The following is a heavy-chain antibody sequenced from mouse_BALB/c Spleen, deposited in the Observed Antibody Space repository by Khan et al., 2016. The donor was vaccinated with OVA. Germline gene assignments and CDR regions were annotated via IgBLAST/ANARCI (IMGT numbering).Heavy chain of an antibody. CDR1: GYTFTNYG. V-gene: IGHV9-3-1*01. Sequence: QIQLVQSGPELKKPGETVKISCKASGYTFTNYGMNWVKQSPGKALKWIGWINTYTGEPTYADDFKGRFAFSLETSASTAFLQINNLKNDDTATYFCARPPYFSYTLDHWGQGTTVTVSS. J-gene: IGHJ4*01. D-gene: IGHD2-10*01. CDR3: ARPPYFSYTLDH. CDR2: INTYTGEP.